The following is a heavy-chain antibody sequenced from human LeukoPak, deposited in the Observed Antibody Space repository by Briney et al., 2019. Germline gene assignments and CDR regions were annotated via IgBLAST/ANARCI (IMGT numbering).Heavy chain of an antibody. CDR2: INSDGSST. CDR3: ARDLWAVPAARLYNWFDP. J-gene: IGHJ5*02. CDR1: GFTFSSYW. V-gene: IGHV3-74*01. Sequence: PGGSLRLSCAPSGFTFSSYWMHWVRQAPGKGLVWVSRINSDGSSTSYADSVKGRFTISRDNAKNTLYLQMNSLRAEDTAVYYCARDLWAVPAARLYNWFDPWGQGTLVTVSS. D-gene: IGHD2-2*01.